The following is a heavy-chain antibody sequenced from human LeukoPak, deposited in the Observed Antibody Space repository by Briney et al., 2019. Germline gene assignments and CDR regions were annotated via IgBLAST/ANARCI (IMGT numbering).Heavy chain of an antibody. CDR1: GGSISSGDYY. J-gene: IGHJ5*02. D-gene: IGHD1-26*01. CDR2: IYYSGST. CDR3: ARSPPPYYNWFDP. V-gene: IGHV4-61*08. Sequence: SETLSLTCTVSGGSISSGDYYWSWIRQPPGKGLEWIGYIYYSGSTNYNPSLKSRVTISVDTSKNQFSLKLSSVTAADTAVYYCARSPPPYYNWFDPWGQGTLVTVSS.